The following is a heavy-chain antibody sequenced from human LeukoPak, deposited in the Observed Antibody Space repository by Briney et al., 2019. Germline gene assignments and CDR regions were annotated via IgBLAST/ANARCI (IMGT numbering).Heavy chain of an antibody. CDR3: ARPPALNY. CDR2: ISSSGSII. Sequence: PGGSLRLSCTASGFTFSSFDMNWVRQAPGKGLEWVSYISSSGSIIYYADSVKGRFTISRDNAKNSLYLQMHSLRAEDMAVYYCARPPALNYWGQGTLVTVSS. V-gene: IGHV3-48*03. D-gene: IGHD3-9*01. J-gene: IGHJ4*02. CDR1: GFTFSSFD.